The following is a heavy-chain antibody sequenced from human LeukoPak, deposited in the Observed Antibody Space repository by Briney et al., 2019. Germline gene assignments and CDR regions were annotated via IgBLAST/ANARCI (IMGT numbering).Heavy chain of an antibody. Sequence: GASVKVSCKASGYTFTSYDINWVRQATGQGLEWMGWMNPNSGNTGYAQKFQGRVTMTRNTSISTAYMELSSLRSEDTAVYYCARARGDYGDYAEDPYGMDVWGQGTTVTVSS. CDR1: GYTFTSYD. CDR2: MNPNSGNT. CDR3: ARARGDYGDYAEDPYGMDV. D-gene: IGHD4-17*01. J-gene: IGHJ6*02. V-gene: IGHV1-8*01.